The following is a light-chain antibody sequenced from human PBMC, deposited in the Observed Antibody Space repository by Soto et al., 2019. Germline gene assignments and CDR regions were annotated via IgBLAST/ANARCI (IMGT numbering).Light chain of an antibody. CDR3: QQYGSSPRGYT. V-gene: IGKV3-20*01. CDR1: QSVSSSY. Sequence: EIVLTQSPGTLSLSPGERATLSCRASQSVSSSYLAWYQQKPGQAPRLLIYGASSRPTGIPDRFSGSGSGTDFTLTISRLEPEDFAVYYCQQYGSSPRGYTFGQGTKLEIK. J-gene: IGKJ2*01. CDR2: GAS.